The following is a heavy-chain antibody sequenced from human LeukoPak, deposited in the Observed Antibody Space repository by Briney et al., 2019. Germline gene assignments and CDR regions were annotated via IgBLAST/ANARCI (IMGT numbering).Heavy chain of an antibody. Sequence: GKSLRLSCAASGFSFSSYGIHWVRQAPGKGLEWVAVMWYDGSKDYYADSVRGRFTISRDTSKNTLYLQMNNLRAEDTAVYYCAKDRETYEYTFDYWGQGTLVTVSS. V-gene: IGHV3-33*06. J-gene: IGHJ4*02. CDR2: MWYDGSKD. CDR3: AKDRETYEYTFDY. D-gene: IGHD6-6*01. CDR1: GFSFSSYG.